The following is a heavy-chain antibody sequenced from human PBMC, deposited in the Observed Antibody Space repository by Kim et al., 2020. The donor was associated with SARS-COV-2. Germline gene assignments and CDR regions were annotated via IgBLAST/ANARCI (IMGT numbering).Heavy chain of an antibody. J-gene: IGHJ4*02. CDR2: IKSKTDGGTT. CDR3: TTDSPGYSSPTALFRYNDY. D-gene: IGHD6-19*01. Sequence: GGSLRLSCAASGFTFSNAWMSWVRQAPGKGLEWVGRIKSKTDGGTTDYAAPVKGRFTISRDDSKNTLYLQMNSLKTEDTAVYYCTTDSPGYSSPTALFRYNDYWGQGTLVTVSS. V-gene: IGHV3-15*01. CDR1: GFTFSNAW.